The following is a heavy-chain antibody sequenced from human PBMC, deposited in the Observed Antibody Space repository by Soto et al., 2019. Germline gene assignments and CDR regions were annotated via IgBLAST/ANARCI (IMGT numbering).Heavy chain of an antibody. CDR1: GGSISSSTYY. CDR2: VYRTGST. CDR3: SRLWSY. J-gene: IGHJ4*02. D-gene: IGHD3-16*01. V-gene: IGHV4-39*01. Sequence: QLQLQESGPGLEKPSETLSLTCTVSGGSISSSTYYWGWIRQPPGKGLEWIGNVYRTGSTDYNPSLKSRVTISVDTSKNQFSLKLSSVPAADTAVYYCSRLWSYWGQGTLVTVSS.